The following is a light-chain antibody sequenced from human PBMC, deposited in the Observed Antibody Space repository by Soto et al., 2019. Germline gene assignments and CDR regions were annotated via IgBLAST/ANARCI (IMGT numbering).Light chain of an antibody. CDR3: QQYNNWPPT. CDR1: QSVSSN. Sequence: EIVMTQSPSTLSVSPEERATLTCRASQSVSSNLAWYHQKPGQAPRLLIYGASTRATGIPARFSGSGSGTEFTLTISSLQSEDFAVYYCQQYNNWPPTFGQGTKVDI. V-gene: IGKV3-15*01. J-gene: IGKJ1*01. CDR2: GAS.